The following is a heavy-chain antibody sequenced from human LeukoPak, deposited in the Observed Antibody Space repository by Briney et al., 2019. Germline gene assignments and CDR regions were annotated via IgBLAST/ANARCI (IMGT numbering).Heavy chain of an antibody. Sequence: PGGSLRLSCAASGFTVSISGMHWVRQAPGKGLEWVAVISYEGSNKYYAVPVKGRFTISRDNSKNTLYLKMNSLRAEDTAVYYCAKDFRDYYDSSGFFDYWGQGTLVTVSS. CDR3: AKDFRDYYDSSGFFDY. CDR2: ISYEGSNK. J-gene: IGHJ4*02. V-gene: IGHV3-30*18. D-gene: IGHD3-22*01. CDR1: GFTVSISG.